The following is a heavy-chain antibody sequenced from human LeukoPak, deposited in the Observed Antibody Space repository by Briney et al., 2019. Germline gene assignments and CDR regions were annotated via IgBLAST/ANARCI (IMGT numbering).Heavy chain of an antibody. CDR3: ARARYANAWYAFDI. CDR2: LSHSGSS. CDR1: GGSASSYY. Sequence: SETLSLTCTVSGGSASSYYWSWIRRPPGRGLEWIAYLSHSGSSDSDPSLTSRVTTLVDTSKNQFSLKLTSVTAADTAVYYCARARYANAWYAFDIWGHGTMVTVSS. J-gene: IGHJ3*02. D-gene: IGHD2-2*01. V-gene: IGHV4-59*02.